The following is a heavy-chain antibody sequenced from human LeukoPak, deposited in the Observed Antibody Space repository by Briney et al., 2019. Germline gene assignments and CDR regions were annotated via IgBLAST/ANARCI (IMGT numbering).Heavy chain of an antibody. Sequence: GGSLRLSCAASGFTFSSYSMNWVRQAPGKGLEWVSSISSSSSYIYYADSVKGRFTISRDNAKNSLYLQMNSLRAEDTAVYYCARDSLAAGYFDYWGQGTLVTVSS. CDR1: GFTFSSYS. CDR3: ARDSLAAGYFDY. D-gene: IGHD6-13*01. CDR2: ISSSSSYI. V-gene: IGHV3-21*01. J-gene: IGHJ4*02.